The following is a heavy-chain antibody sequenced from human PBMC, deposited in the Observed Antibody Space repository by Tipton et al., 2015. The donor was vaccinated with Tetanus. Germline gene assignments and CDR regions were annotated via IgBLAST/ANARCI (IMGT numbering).Heavy chain of an antibody. Sequence: SLRLSCAASGFTFSTHGMHWARQAPGKGLEWVAVSWYDGTDKYYADSVKGRFTISRDNSKNTLYLQMNSLRAEDTAVYYCAREADCSGGSCFSGDFDNWGQGTQVTVSS. CDR1: GFTFSTHG. V-gene: IGHV3-33*01. J-gene: IGHJ4*02. D-gene: IGHD2-15*01. CDR2: SWYDGTDK. CDR3: AREADCSGGSCFSGDFDN.